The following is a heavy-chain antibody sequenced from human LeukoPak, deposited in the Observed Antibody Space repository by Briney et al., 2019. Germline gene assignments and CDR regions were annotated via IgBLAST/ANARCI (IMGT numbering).Heavy chain of an antibody. Sequence: GGSLRLSCAASGFTFSSYGMHWVRQAPGKGLEWVAVIWYDGSNKYYADSVKGRFTISRDNSKNTLYLQMNSLRAEDTAVYYCARESVGSATSMWAFDYWGQGTLVTVSS. D-gene: IGHD2-15*01. CDR3: ARESVGSATSMWAFDY. V-gene: IGHV3-33*01. CDR2: IWYDGSNK. CDR1: GFTFSSYG. J-gene: IGHJ4*02.